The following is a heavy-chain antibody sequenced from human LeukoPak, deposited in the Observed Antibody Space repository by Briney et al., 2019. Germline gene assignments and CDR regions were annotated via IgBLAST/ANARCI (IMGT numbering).Heavy chain of an antibody. V-gene: IGHV1-8*01. CDR1: GYTFTSYD. CDR3: ARGGLWFGESLGY. J-gene: IGHJ4*02. D-gene: IGHD3-10*01. Sequence: ASVKVSCKASGYTFTSYDINWVRQATGQGLEWMGWMNPNRGNTGYARKFQGRVTMTRNTSISTAYMQLSSLRSEDTAVYYCARGGLWFGESLGYWGQGTLVTVSS. CDR2: MNPNRGNT.